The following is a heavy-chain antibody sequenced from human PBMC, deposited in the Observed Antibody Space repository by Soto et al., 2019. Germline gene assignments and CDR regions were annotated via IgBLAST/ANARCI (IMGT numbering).Heavy chain of an antibody. D-gene: IGHD3-10*01. V-gene: IGHV4-39*01. J-gene: IGHJ5*02. CDR1: GGSISSSSYY. CDR3: ASGYYYGSGSPRNWFDP. CDR2: IYYSGST. Sequence: SETLSLTCTVSGGSISSSSYYWGWIRQPPGKGLEWIGSIYYSGSTYYNPSLKSRVTISVDTSKNQFSLKLSSVTAADTAVYYCASGYYYGSGSPRNWFDPRGQGTLLTVSS.